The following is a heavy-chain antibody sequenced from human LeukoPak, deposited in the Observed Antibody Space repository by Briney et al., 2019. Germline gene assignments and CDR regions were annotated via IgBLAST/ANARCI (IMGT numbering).Heavy chain of an antibody. Sequence: SETLSLTCSVSGGSISSSSYYWGWTRQPPGKGLEWIGSIYYSGSTYYNPSLKSPVTISVDTSKNQFSLKLSSVTAADTAVYYCARTHCSSTSCPFWFDPWGQGTLVTVSS. CDR3: ARTHCSSTSCPFWFDP. J-gene: IGHJ5*02. D-gene: IGHD2-2*01. V-gene: IGHV4-39*01. CDR1: GGSISSSSYY. CDR2: IYYSGST.